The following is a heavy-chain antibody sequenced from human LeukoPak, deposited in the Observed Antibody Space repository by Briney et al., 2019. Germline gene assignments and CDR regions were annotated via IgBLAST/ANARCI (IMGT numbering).Heavy chain of an antibody. CDR3: TTLAAAGTDYYFDY. V-gene: IGHV3-15*01. J-gene: IGHJ4*02. Sequence: GGSLRLSCAASRFTFSNARMRWLRQAPGKGLEWVGRIKSKTAGGTTDYAAPVKGRFTISRDDSKKTLYLQMNSLKAEDTAVYYCTTLAAAGTDYYFDYWGQGTLVTVSS. CDR2: IKSKTAGGTT. CDR1: RFTFSNAR. D-gene: IGHD6-13*01.